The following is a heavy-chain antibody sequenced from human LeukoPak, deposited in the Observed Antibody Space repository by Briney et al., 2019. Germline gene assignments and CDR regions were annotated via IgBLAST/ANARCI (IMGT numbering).Heavy chain of an antibody. D-gene: IGHD1-26*01. CDR2: ISADGKSA. V-gene: IGHV3-64*01. Sequence: PGGSLRLSCAASGFTFSAFAMHWARQPPGKGLEYVSTISADGKSAYYGISVEGRFTVSRDNSKNTVYLQMGSLRPDDMAVYYCARNIISANSAWDWGQGTLVTVSS. CDR3: ARNIISANSAWD. J-gene: IGHJ4*02. CDR1: GFTFSAFA.